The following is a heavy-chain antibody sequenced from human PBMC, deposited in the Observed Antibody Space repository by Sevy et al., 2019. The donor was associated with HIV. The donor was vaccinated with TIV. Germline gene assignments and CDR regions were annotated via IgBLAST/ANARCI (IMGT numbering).Heavy chain of an antibody. CDR2: IWDDGHNK. V-gene: IGHV3-33*06. CDR1: GFTFSVSG. J-gene: IGHJ3*02. Sequence: GGSLRLSCVASGFTFSVSGMHWVRQAPGKGLEWLAVIWDDGHNKYYGDSVKGRFTISSDNYKNTVFLEMNSLRVEDTAMYYCAKDQGGGQRYAMTEVCDIWGQGTMVTVSS. CDR3: AKDQGGGQRYAMTEVCDI. D-gene: IGHD2-2*01.